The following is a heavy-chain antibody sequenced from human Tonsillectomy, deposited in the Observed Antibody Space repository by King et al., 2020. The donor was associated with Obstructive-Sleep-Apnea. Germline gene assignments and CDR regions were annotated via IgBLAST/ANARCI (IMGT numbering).Heavy chain of an antibody. CDR3: ASGPLHYSSSFK. V-gene: IGHV4-39*07. D-gene: IGHD6-13*01. J-gene: IGHJ4*02. CDR1: GGSISSSGYY. CDR2: IYYSGST. Sequence: QLQESGPGLVKPSETLSLTCTVSGGSISSSGYYWGWIRQPPGKGLEWIGSIYYSGSTYYKPSLKSRVTISVDTSKNQFSLKLSSVTAADTAVYYCASGPLHYSSSFKWGQGTLVTVSS.